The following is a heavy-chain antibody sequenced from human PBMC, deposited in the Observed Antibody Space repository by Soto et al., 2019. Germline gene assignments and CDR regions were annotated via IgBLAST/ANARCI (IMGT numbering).Heavy chain of an antibody. CDR3: AKVKGAIAVAGTFDY. Sequence: GGSLRLSCAASGFTFSSYGMSWVRQAPGKGLEWVSAISGSGGSTYYADSVKGRFTISRDNSKNTLYLHMNSLRAEDTAVYYCAKVKGAIAVAGTFDYWGQGTLVTVSS. V-gene: IGHV3-23*01. D-gene: IGHD6-19*01. CDR2: ISGSGGST. CDR1: GFTFSSYG. J-gene: IGHJ4*02.